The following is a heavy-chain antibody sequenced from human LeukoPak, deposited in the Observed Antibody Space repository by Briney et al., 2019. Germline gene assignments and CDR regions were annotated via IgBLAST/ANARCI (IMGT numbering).Heavy chain of an antibody. D-gene: IGHD3-16*01. CDR2: IYTSGST. CDR1: GGSISSGSYY. V-gene: IGHV4-61*02. J-gene: IGHJ6*03. Sequence: SETLSLTCTVSGGSISSGSYYWSWIRQPAGKGLEWIGRIYTSGSTNYNPSLKSRVTISVDTSKNQFSLKLSSVTAADTAVYYCARDGGSVDSYYMDVWGKGTTVTISS. CDR3: ARDGGSVDSYYMDV.